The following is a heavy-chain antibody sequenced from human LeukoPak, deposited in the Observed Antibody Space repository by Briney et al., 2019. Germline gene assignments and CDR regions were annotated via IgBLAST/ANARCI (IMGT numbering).Heavy chain of an antibody. Sequence: GASVKVSCKVSGYTLTELSMQWVRQAPGKGLEWMGGFDPEDGETVYAQKFQGRLTMTEDTSTDTAYMELNRLRSDDTAVYYCARVMNREGTNYWGQGTLVTVSS. CDR2: FDPEDGET. CDR3: ARVMNREGTNY. D-gene: IGHD1/OR15-1a*01. J-gene: IGHJ4*02. CDR1: GYTLTELS. V-gene: IGHV1-24*01.